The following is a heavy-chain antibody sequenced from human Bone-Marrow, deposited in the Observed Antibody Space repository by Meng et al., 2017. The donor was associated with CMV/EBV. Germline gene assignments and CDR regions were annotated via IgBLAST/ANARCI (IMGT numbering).Heavy chain of an antibody. J-gene: IGHJ2*01. CDR2: INPNSGGT. Sequence: QVQGVQSGGEVKKPRASCKVSCHASGNTFTGYYRHWVRQAPGQGLEWMGWINPNSGGTNYAQKFQGRVTMTRDTSISTAYMELSRLRSDDTAVYYCARIPRGYFDLWGRGTLVTVSS. CDR1: GNTFTGYY. CDR3: ARIPRGYFDL. V-gene: IGHV1-2*02.